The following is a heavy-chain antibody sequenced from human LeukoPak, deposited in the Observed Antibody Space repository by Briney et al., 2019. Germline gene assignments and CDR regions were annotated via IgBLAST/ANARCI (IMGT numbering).Heavy chain of an antibody. J-gene: IGHJ5*02. CDR2: IYYSGST. CDR3: AREGSGGTYYDFWSGSNDKGDP. Sequence: SETLSLTCTVSGGSISSYYWSWIRQPPGKGLEWIGYIYYSGSTNYNPSLKSRVTISVDTSKNQFSLKLSSVTAADTAVYYCAREGSGGTYYDFWSGSNDKGDPWGQGTLVTVSS. V-gene: IGHV4-59*12. D-gene: IGHD3-3*01. CDR1: GGSISSYY.